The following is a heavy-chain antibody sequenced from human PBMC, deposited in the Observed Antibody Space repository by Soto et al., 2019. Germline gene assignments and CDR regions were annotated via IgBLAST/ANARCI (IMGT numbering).Heavy chain of an antibody. CDR3: AGAEIVVVVAAPLLDAFDI. Sequence: ASVKVSCKTSGYTFISFAITWVRQAPGQGLEWMGWISTYNGNTNYAPKLQGRVTMTTDTSTSTAYMELRSLSFDDTAVYYCAGAEIVVVVAAPLLDAFDIWGQGTMVTVSS. J-gene: IGHJ3*02. D-gene: IGHD2-15*01. V-gene: IGHV1-18*01. CDR2: ISTYNGNT. CDR1: GYTFISFA.